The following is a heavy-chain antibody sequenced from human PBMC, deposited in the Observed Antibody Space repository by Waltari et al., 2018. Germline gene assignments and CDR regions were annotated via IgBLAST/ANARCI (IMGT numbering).Heavy chain of an antibody. Sequence: QVQLQESGPGLVKPSETLSLTCAVSGYSISSGYYWGWIRQPPGKGLEWIGSIYHSGSTYYNPSLKSRVTISVDTSKNQFSLKLSSVTAADTAVYYCARGLVPAAIGVSASMDVWGKGTTVTVSS. CDR1: GYSISSGYY. J-gene: IGHJ6*03. V-gene: IGHV4-38-2*01. CDR2: IYHSGST. D-gene: IGHD2-2*01. CDR3: ARGLVPAAIGVSASMDV.